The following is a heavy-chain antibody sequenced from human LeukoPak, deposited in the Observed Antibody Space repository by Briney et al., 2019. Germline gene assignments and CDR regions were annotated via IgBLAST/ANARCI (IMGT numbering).Heavy chain of an antibody. CDR3: ARSPNYCGGDCFEH. V-gene: IGHV3-11*01. CDR2: ISSSGGTI. CDR1: GFTFSDYH. J-gene: IGHJ4*02. D-gene: IGHD2-21*01. Sequence: KPGGSLRLSCAASGFTFSDYHMSWIRQAPGKGLEWVSYISSSGGTIYYADSVKGRFTISRDNAKNSLYLQMNSLRAEDTAVYYCARSPNYCGGDCFEHWGQGTLVTVSS.